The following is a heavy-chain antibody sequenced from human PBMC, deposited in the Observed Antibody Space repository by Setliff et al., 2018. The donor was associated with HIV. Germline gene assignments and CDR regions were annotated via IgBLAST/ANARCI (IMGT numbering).Heavy chain of an antibody. Sequence: WASVKVSCKASGYTFTSYDINWVRQATGQGLEWMGWMNPNSGNTGYAQKFQGRVTMTRNTSINTAYMELSSLRSQDTAVYYCARGKNIVVVPAAPNWFDPWGQGTLVTVSS. CDR1: GYTFTSYD. V-gene: IGHV1-8*02. J-gene: IGHJ5*02. D-gene: IGHD2-2*01. CDR2: MNPNSGNT. CDR3: ARGKNIVVVPAAPNWFDP.